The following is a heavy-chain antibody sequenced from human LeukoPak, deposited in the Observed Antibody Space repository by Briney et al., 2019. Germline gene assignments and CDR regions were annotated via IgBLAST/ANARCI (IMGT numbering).Heavy chain of an antibody. J-gene: IGHJ5*02. CDR3: ARDRGCSSTSCYNGDWFDP. V-gene: IGHV3-7*01. D-gene: IGHD2-2*02. CDR2: IKQDGSEK. Sequence: GGSLRLSCAASGFTFSSNAMHWVRQAPGKGLEWVANIKQDGSEKYYVASVKGRFTISRDNAKNSLYLLMNSLRAEDTAVYYCARDRGCSSTSCYNGDWFDPWGQGTLVTVSS. CDR1: GFTFSSNA.